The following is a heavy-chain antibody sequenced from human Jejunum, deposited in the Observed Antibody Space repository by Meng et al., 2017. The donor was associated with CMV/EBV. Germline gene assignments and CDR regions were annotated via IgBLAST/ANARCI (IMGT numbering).Heavy chain of an antibody. V-gene: IGHV4-39*07. CDR3: ARHDCSGGSCYSGVYYYYTMDV. CDR2: IYYSGTT. J-gene: IGHJ6*02. CDR1: Y. Sequence: YWASIRQPPGKGLEWIGNIYYSGTTPYNASLTSRVTISVGTSKNQFSLRLSSVTAADTAVYYCARHDCSGGSCYSGVYYYYTMDVWGQGTTVTVSS. D-gene: IGHD2-15*01.